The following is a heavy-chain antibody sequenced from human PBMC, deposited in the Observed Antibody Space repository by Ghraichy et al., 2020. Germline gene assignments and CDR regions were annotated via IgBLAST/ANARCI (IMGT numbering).Heavy chain of an antibody. CDR2: IYWDDDK. D-gene: IGHD3-10*01. J-gene: IGHJ3*02. CDR3: AHESPMVRGVIITPSDACDI. V-gene: IGHV2-5*02. Sequence: SGPTLVKPTQTLTLTCTFSGFSLSTSGVGVGWIRQPPGKALEWLALIYWDDDKRYSPSLKSRLTITKDTSKNQVVLTMTNMDPVDTATYYCAHESPMVRGVIITPSDACDIWGQGTMVTVSS. CDR1: GFSLSTSGVG.